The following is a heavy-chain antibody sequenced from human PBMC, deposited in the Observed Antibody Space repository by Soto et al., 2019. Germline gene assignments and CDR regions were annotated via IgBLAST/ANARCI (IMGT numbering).Heavy chain of an antibody. CDR1: GYTFTSYD. V-gene: IGHV1-8*01. CDR3: AREWLAAGHFYGMAV. D-gene: IGHD6-13*01. J-gene: IGHJ6*02. CDR2: MNTNSDDT. Sequence: QVQLVQSGAEVKKPGASVQVSCKTSGYTFTSYDINWVRQAPGQGLEWVGWMNTNSDDTRSAQKFRGRLTLTRDKSLRAVYMKLSNLRPDDSAVYYCAREWLAAGHFYGMAVWGQGTTVAVAS.